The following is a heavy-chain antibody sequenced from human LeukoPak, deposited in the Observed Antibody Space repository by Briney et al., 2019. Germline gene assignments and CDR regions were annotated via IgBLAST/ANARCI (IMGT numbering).Heavy chain of an antibody. J-gene: IGHJ5*02. V-gene: IGHV1-2*02. CDR3: AREGEDSEDTNWFDP. CDR1: GYIFTDYY. CDR2: INPNSGGT. Sequence: ASVKVSCKASGYIFTDYYMHWVRQAPGQGLEWMGWINPNSGGTKYAQKFQGRVTMTMDTSSSTAYMELSRLRYDDTAVYYCAREGEDSEDTNWFDPWGQGTLVTVSS. D-gene: IGHD2-15*01.